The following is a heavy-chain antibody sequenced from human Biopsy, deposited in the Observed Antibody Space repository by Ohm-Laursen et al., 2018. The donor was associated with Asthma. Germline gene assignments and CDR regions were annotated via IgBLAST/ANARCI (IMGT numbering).Heavy chain of an antibody. Sequence: SQTLSLTCTVSGGSISSDYWSWLRQSPGKGLEWIGYIHNSGNTNYNPSLKSRVTIPLDTSKNHFSLRLSFVTAADTAVYFCARGQGRGIQLWSLDPWGQGILVTVSS. J-gene: IGHJ5*02. CDR3: ARGQGRGIQLWSLDP. D-gene: IGHD5-18*01. V-gene: IGHV4-59*01. CDR2: IHNSGNT. CDR1: GGSISSDY.